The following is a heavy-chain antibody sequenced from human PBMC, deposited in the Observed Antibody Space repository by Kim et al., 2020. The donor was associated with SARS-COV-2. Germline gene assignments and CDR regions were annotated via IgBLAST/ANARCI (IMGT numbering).Heavy chain of an antibody. J-gene: IGHJ4*02. CDR3: ARSEDIVVVPAPLDY. V-gene: IGHV3-33*01. CDR2: IWYDGSNK. Sequence: GGSLRLSCAASGFTFSSYGMHWVRQAPGKGLEWVAVIWYDGSNKYYADSVKGRFTISRDNSKNTLYLQMNSLRAEDTAVYYCARSEDIVVVPAPLDYWGQGTLVTVSS. CDR1: GFTFSSYG. D-gene: IGHD2-2*01.